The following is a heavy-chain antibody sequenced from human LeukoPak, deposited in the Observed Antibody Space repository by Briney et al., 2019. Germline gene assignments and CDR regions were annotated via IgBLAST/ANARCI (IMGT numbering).Heavy chain of an antibody. J-gene: IGHJ4*02. CDR2: IHHSGST. D-gene: IGHD3-22*01. CDR3: ARQSRYSDSSGYFSDDY. CDR1: GGSIITYY. Sequence: SETLSLTCTVSGGSIITYYWSWIRQPPGKGLEWIWYIHHSGSTTYNPSLKSRVTMSIDMSKNQFSLKLTSVTAADTAVYYCARQSRYSDSSGYFSDDYWGQGTLVTVSS. V-gene: IGHV4-59*08.